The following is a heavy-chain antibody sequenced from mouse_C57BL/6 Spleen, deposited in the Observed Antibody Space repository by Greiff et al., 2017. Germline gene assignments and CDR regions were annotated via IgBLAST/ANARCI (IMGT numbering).Heavy chain of an antibody. V-gene: IGHV1-26*01. Sequence: EVQLQQSGPELVKPGASVKISCKASGYTFTDYYMNWVKQSHGKSLEWIGDINPNNGGTSYNQKFKGKATLTVDKSSSTAYMELRSLTSEDSAVYYCARSSIYYDYDADSATGYFDVWGTGTTVTVSS. D-gene: IGHD2-4*01. CDR2: INPNNGGT. CDR3: ARSSIYYDYDADSATGYFDV. J-gene: IGHJ1*03. CDR1: GYTFTDYY.